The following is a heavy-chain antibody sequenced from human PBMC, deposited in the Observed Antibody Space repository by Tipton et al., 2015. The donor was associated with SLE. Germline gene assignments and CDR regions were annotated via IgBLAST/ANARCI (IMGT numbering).Heavy chain of an antibody. J-gene: IGHJ4*02. CDR2: IYYSGST. CDR3: ARESSWDPLFDY. D-gene: IGHD6-13*01. Sequence: TLSLTCTVSGGSISSYYWSWIRQPPGKGLEWIGYIYYSGSTNYNPSLKSRVTISVDTSKNQFSLKLSSVTAADTAVYYCARESSWDPLFDYWGQGTLVTGSS. V-gene: IGHV4-59*01. CDR1: GGSISSYY.